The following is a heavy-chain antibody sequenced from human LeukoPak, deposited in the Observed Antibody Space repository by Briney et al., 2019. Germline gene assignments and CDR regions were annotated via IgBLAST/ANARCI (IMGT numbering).Heavy chain of an antibody. CDR2: INHSGST. D-gene: IGHD4-23*01. J-gene: IGHJ4*02. Sequence: SETLSLTCAVYGGSFSGYYWSWIRQPPGKGLEWIGEINHSGSTNYNPSLKSRVTISVDTSKNQFSLKLSSVTAGDTAVYYCARVRTTVAPYYFDYWGQGTLVTVSS. CDR1: GGSFSGYY. V-gene: IGHV4-34*01. CDR3: ARVRTTVAPYYFDY.